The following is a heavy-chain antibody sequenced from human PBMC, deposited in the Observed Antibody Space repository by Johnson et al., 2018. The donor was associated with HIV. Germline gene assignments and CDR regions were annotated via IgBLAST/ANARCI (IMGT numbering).Heavy chain of an antibody. Sequence: MLLVESGGGLVQPGGSLRLSCAASGFTFSSYWMSWVRQAPGKGLEWVANIKQDGSDKYYVDSVKGRFTISRDNAKNSLYLQMNSLRAEDTAVYYCATGYYNFWGAYSHDAFDLWGQGTMVAVSS. CDR1: GFTFSSYW. V-gene: IGHV3-7*01. CDR2: IKQDGSDK. J-gene: IGHJ3*01. CDR3: ATGYYNFWGAYSHDAFDL. D-gene: IGHD3-3*01.